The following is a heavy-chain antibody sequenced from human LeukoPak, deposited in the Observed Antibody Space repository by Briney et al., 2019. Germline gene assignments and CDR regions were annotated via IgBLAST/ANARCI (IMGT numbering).Heavy chain of an antibody. V-gene: IGHV3-30-3*01. CDR2: ISYDGSNK. CDR3: ARVAPEWELLGYFDF. D-gene: IGHD1-26*01. J-gene: IGHJ4*02. CDR1: GFTFSSYA. Sequence: GGSLRLSCAASGFTFSSYAMHWVRQAPGKGLEWVADISYDGSNKYYADSVKGRFTISRDNSKNTLYLQMNSLRAEDTAVYYCARVAPEWELLGYFDFWGQGTLVTVSS.